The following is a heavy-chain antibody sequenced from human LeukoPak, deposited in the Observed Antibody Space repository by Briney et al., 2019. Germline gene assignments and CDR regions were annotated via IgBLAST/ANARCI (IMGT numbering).Heavy chain of an antibody. J-gene: IGHJ4*02. CDR2: SSGSGRTI. CDR3: TKNVMVKRYIDY. CDR1: GFILSNHA. V-gene: IGHV3-23*01. Sequence: GGSMRLSCAASGFILSNHAMSWVRQAPGKGLQWIAVSSGSGRTIEYEDSVKGRFTISRDNSKNTLSLQMNSLRVEDTAIYYCTKNVMVKRYIDYWGQGTVVTVSS. D-gene: IGHD5-18*01.